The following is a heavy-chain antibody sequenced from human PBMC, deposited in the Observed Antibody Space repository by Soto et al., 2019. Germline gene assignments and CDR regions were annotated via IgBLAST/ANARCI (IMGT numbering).Heavy chain of an antibody. V-gene: IGHV1-18*04. CDR2: ISAYNGNT. CDR1: GYAFASCG. CDR3: AREVVLMVYAMYYYYGMDV. Sequence: ASVQVICKSSGYAFASCGSIWVRQAPGQGLEWMGWISAYNGNTNYAQKLQGRVTMTTDTSTSTAYMELRSLRSDDTAVYYCAREVVLMVYAMYYYYGMDVWGQGTTVTVSS. J-gene: IGHJ6*02. D-gene: IGHD2-8*01.